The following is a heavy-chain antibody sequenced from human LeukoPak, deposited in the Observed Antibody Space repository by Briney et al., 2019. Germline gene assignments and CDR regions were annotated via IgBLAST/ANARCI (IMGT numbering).Heavy chain of an antibody. Sequence: SETLSLTCTVSGGSISSYYWSWIRQPPGKGLEWIGYIYYSGSTNYNPSLKSRVTISVDTSKNQFSLKLSSVTAADTAVYYCARDARDLRYPIHWYFDLWGRGTLVTVSS. D-gene: IGHD3-9*01. CDR2: IYYSGST. CDR3: ARDARDLRYPIHWYFDL. J-gene: IGHJ2*01. CDR1: GGSISSYY. V-gene: IGHV4-59*01.